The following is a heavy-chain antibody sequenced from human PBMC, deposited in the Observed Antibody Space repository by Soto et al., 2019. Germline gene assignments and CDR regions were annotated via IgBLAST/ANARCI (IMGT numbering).Heavy chain of an antibody. J-gene: IGHJ3*02. CDR1: GYPVTAYY. V-gene: IGHV1-2*02. CDR2: INPATGAA. D-gene: IGHD3-3*01. CDR3: AGGGGVGVAGSAAFDM. Sequence: QLHLVQSGAVVKKPGASVTVSCSASGYPVTAYYMHWVRQAPGRGLEWMGGINPATGAAKYTQTFRGRGTMARGPATRTGFMGLGGLASGDPAVFFWAGGGGVGVAGSAAFDMWGQGTLVTVSS.